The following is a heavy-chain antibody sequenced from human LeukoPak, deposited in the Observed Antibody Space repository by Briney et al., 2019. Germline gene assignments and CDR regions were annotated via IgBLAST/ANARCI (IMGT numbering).Heavy chain of an antibody. V-gene: IGHV3-48*04. CDR3: ANSWSNYFDY. D-gene: IGHD6-13*01. Sequence: GGSLRLSCAASGFTFSSYWMSWVRQAPGKGLEWVSYISSSGSTIYYADSVKGRFTISRDNAKNSLYLQMNSLRAEDTAVYYCANSWSNYFDYWGQGTLVTVSS. CDR2: ISSSGSTI. J-gene: IGHJ4*02. CDR1: GFTFSSYW.